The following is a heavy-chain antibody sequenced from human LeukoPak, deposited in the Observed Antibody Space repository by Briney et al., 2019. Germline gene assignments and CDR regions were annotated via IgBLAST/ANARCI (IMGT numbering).Heavy chain of an antibody. J-gene: IGHJ4*02. Sequence: PGGSLRLSCAASGFSFSDYYMSWIRQAPGKGLEWVSYISSSSTTIYYADSVKGRFTISRDNAKNSLYLQMNSLRAEDTAVYYCARGRGPVMSAPYYFDSGGQGPLVTVSS. V-gene: IGHV3-11*01. CDR2: ISSSSTTI. D-gene: IGHD3-16*01. CDR1: GFSFSDYY. CDR3: ARGRGPVMSAPYYFDS.